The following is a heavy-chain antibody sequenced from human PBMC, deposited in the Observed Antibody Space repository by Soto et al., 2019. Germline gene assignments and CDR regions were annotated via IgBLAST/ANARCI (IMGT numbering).Heavy chain of an antibody. J-gene: IGHJ6*02. CDR3: ARAKIGNAENLEYYGDRTPSHSYYGMPV. CDR2: ISSSGSTI. V-gene: IGHV3-11*01. CDR1: GFTFSDYY. Sequence: GGYPRLSCAASGFTFSDYYMSWIRQAPGKGLEWVSYISSSGSTIYYADSVKGRFTISRDNAKNSLYLQMNSLRAEDTAVYYYARAKIGNAENLEYYGDRTPSHSYYGMPVRGHGTVVT. D-gene: IGHD3-10*01.